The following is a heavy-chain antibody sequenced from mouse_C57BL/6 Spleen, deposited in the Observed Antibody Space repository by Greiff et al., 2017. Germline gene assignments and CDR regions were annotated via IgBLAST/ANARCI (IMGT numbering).Heavy chain of an antibody. J-gene: IGHJ2*01. V-gene: IGHV1-69*01. Sequence: VQLQQPGAELVMPGASVKLSCKASGYTFPSDWMHWVKQRPGQGLEWIGEIDPSDSYTNYNQKFKGKSTLNVDKSSSTAYRQLSSLTSEDSAVYYCARRGYDGYYFDYWGQGTTLTVSS. CDR2: IDPSDSYT. CDR3: ARRGYDGYYFDY. D-gene: IGHD2-2*01. CDR1: GYTFPSDW.